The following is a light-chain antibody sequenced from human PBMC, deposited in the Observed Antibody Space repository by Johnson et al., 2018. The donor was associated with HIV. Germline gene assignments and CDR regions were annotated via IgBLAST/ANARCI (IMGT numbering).Light chain of an antibody. J-gene: IGLJ1*01. V-gene: IGLV1-51*01. CDR1: SCNLGNNY. Sequence: QSVLTQPPSVSAAPGQKVTISCSGSSCNLGNNYVSWYQQLPGTAPKLLIYDNNKRPSGVPDRFSDSKSGTSATLGITGLQTGDEADYYCGTWDSSLSAYVFGTGTKVTVL. CDR2: DNN. CDR3: GTWDSSLSAYV.